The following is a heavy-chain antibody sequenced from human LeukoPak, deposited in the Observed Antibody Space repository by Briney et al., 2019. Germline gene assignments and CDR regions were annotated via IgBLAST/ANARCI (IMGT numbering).Heavy chain of an antibody. CDR3: ARDSSSWYWFDY. D-gene: IGHD6-13*01. V-gene: IGHV4-59*12. CDR2: IHYRGTT. Sequence: PSETLSLTCSVSGASINSYYWNWIRQSPGKGLEWLGNIHYRGTTNYNPSLKSRVTLSLDSSKNQFSLKLSSVTAADTAVYYCARDSSSWYWFDYWGQGTLVTVSS. J-gene: IGHJ4*02. CDR1: GASINSYY.